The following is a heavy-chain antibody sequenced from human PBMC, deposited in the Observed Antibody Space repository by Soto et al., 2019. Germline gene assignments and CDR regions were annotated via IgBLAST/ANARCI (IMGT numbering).Heavy chain of an antibody. J-gene: IGHJ4*02. V-gene: IGHV1-69*08. D-gene: IGHD2-15*01. CDR3: ARVYCSGGSCYGIDY. CDR1: GGTFSNDI. CDR2: IIPLLDTT. Sequence: ASVKVSCKTSGGTFSNDIITWVRQAPGQGLEWMGRIIPLLDTTSYAQKFQGRVTMTRDTSTSTVYMELSSLRSEDTAVYYCARVYCSGGSCYGIDYWGQGTLVTVSS.